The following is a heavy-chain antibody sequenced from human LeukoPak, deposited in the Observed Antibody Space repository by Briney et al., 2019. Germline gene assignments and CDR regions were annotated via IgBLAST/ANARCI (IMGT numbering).Heavy chain of an antibody. CDR2: INQDGSAK. CDR1: GFTVSSNY. V-gene: IGHV3-7*01. Sequence: PGGSLRLSCAASGFTVSSNYMGWVRQAPGKGLEWVANINQDGSAKYYVDSVRGRFTISRDNAKNSMHLQMNSLRAEDTAVYYCARWEIRGTAHQLDYWGQGTLVTVSS. CDR3: ARWEIRGTAHQLDY. D-gene: IGHD1-7*01. J-gene: IGHJ4*02.